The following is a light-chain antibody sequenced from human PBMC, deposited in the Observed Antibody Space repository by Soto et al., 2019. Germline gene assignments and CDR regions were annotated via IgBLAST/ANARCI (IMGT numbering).Light chain of an antibody. J-gene: IGLJ1*01. CDR1: SSDVGAYNF. Sequence: QSALTQPASVSGSPGQSITISCTGTSSDVGAYNFVSWYQQYPGKAPKLMIYEVSNRPSGISNRFSGSKSGNTASLTISGVQADDEADYYCSAYTTSSTLVFGTGTKVTVL. CDR3: SAYTTSSTLV. V-gene: IGLV2-14*01. CDR2: EVS.